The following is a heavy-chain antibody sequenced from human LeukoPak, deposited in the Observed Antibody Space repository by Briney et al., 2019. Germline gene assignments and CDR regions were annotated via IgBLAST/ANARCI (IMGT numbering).Heavy chain of an antibody. Sequence: GGSLRLSCAASGFTFSSYAMHWVRQAPGKGLEYVSAISSNGGSTYYANSVKGRFTVSRDNSKNTLYLQMGSLRAEDMAVYYCARVRVATKSLDYYYYMDVWGKGTTVTVSS. D-gene: IGHD2-15*01. CDR3: ARVRVATKSLDYYYYMDV. CDR1: GFTFSSYA. V-gene: IGHV3-64*01. J-gene: IGHJ6*03. CDR2: ISSNGGST.